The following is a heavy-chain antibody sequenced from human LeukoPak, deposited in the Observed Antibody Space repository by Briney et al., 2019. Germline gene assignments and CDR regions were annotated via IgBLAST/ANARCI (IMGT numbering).Heavy chain of an antibody. J-gene: IGHJ6*03. CDR1: GYTFTSYG. CDR3: ARDRSGYFDWLPPNYYYCMDV. Sequence: SVKVSCKASGYTFTSYGISWVRQAPGQGLEWMGWISAYNGNTNYAQKLQGRVTMTTDTSTSTAYMELRSLRSDDTAVYYCARDRSGYFDWLPPNYYYCMDVWGKGTTVTVSS. CDR2: ISAYNGNT. D-gene: IGHD3-9*01. V-gene: IGHV1-18*01.